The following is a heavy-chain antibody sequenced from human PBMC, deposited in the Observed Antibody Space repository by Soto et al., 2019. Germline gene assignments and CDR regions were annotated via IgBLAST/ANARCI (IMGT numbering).Heavy chain of an antibody. D-gene: IGHD5-18*01. Sequence: GGSLRLSCAASGFTFSSYGMHWVRQAPGKGLEWVAVISYDGSNKYYADSVKGRFTISRDNSKNTLYLQMNSLRAEDTAVYYCAKERWEYSYGHYYYGMDVWGQGTTVTV. J-gene: IGHJ6*02. CDR1: GFTFSSYG. V-gene: IGHV3-30*18. CDR2: ISYDGSNK. CDR3: AKERWEYSYGHYYYGMDV.